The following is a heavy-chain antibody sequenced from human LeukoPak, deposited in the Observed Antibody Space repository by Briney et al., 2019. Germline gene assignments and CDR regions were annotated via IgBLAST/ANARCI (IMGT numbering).Heavy chain of an antibody. J-gene: IGHJ4*02. CDR2: INPHSGGT. V-gene: IGHV1-2*02. D-gene: IGHD5-18*01. CDR3: ARDKMDEVLTSMGPYYYFDY. Sequence: ASVKVSCKASGYTFTGYYIHWVRQAPGQGLEWMGWINPHSGGTNYAQKFQGGVTMTRDTSITTAYMELSSLRSDDTAVYYCARDKMDEVLTSMGPYYYFDYWGQGTLVTVSS. CDR1: GYTFTGYY.